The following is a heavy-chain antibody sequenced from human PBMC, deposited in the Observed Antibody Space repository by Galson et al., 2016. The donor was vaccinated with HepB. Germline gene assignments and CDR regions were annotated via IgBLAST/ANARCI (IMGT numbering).Heavy chain of an antibody. CDR3: ARDINLYDSSGYYSDPSRNADY. CDR2: ISYDGSNK. Sequence: SLRLSCAASGFTFSSYGMHWVRQAPGKGLEWVAVISYDGSNKYYTDSVKGRFTISRDNSKNTLYLQMNSLRAEDTAVYYCARDINLYDSSGYYSDPSRNADYWGQGTLVTVSS. J-gene: IGHJ4*02. CDR1: GFTFSSYG. V-gene: IGHV3-30*03. D-gene: IGHD3-22*01.